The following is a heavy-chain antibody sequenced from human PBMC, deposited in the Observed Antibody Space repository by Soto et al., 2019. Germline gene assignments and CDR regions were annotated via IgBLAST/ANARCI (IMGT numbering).Heavy chain of an antibody. Sequence: VASVKVSCKASGGTFSSYAISWVRQAPGQGLEWMGGIIPIFGTANYAQKFQGRVTITADESTSTAYMELSSLRSEDTAVYYCARDRRNYYGSGSYWYYYYGMDVWGQGTTVTVSS. CDR1: GGTFSSYA. V-gene: IGHV1-69*13. CDR2: IIPIFGTA. D-gene: IGHD3-10*01. CDR3: ARDRRNYYGSGSYWYYYYGMDV. J-gene: IGHJ6*02.